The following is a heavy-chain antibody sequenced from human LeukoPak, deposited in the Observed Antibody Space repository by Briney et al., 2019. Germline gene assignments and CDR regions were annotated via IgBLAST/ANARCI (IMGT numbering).Heavy chain of an antibody. Sequence: GGSLRLSCAASGFTFSAYAMHWVRQAPGQGLEWMASILYDGSKKYYADSVKGRFSIYRYNSNYTLYLQMNSLRAEDTAVFYCANFEGSSQAFRIWGQGTLVTVSS. V-gene: IGHV3-30*18. D-gene: IGHD6-13*01. CDR3: ANFEGSSQAFRI. J-gene: IGHJ3*02. CDR1: GFTFSAYA. CDR2: ILYDGSKK.